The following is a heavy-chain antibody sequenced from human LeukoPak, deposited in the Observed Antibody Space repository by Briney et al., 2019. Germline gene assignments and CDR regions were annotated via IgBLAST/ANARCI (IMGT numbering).Heavy chain of an antibody. V-gene: IGHV1-8*01. D-gene: IGHD2-2*02. CDR3: ARDQGYQLLYGNYYYYGMDV. Sequence: SVKVSCKASGYTFTSYDINWVRQATGQGLEWMGWMNPNSGNTGYAQKFQGRVTMTRNTSISTAYMELSSLRSEDTAVYYCARDQGYQLLYGNYYYYGMDVWGQGTTVTVSS. J-gene: IGHJ6*02. CDR2: MNPNSGNT. CDR1: GYTFTSYD.